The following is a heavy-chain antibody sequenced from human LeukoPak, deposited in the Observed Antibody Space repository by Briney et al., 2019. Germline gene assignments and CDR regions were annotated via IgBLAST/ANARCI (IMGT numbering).Heavy chain of an antibody. Sequence: GGSLRLSCAASEFTFSNYGMSWVRQAPGKGLEWVSAISGSGGTTYYADSVKGRFTISRDNSKNTLYLHMSSLRAEDTAIYYCAKAPRIFGVVIDNWGQGILVTVSS. V-gene: IGHV3-23*01. D-gene: IGHD3-3*01. CDR2: ISGSGGTT. CDR1: EFTFSNYG. CDR3: AKAPRIFGVVIDN. J-gene: IGHJ4*02.